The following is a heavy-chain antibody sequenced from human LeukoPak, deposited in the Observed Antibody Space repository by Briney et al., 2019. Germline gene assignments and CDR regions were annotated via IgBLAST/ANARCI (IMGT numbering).Heavy chain of an antibody. CDR3: ARDDFWSGYGFDY. J-gene: IGHJ4*02. CDR2: ISSSGSTI. CDR1: GFTFSSYS. D-gene: IGHD3-3*01. Sequence: GGSLRLSCAASGFTFSSYSMNWVRQAPGKGLEWVSYISSSGSTIYYADSVKGRFTISRDNAKNSLHLQMYSLRPEDTAVYYCARDDFWSGYGFDYWGQGTLVTVSS. V-gene: IGHV3-48*01.